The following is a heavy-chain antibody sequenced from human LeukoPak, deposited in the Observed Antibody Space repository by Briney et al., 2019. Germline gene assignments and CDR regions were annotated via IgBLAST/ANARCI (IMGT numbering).Heavy chain of an antibody. V-gene: IGHV5-51*01. Sequence: GESLKISCKASGYRFTTDYIGWVRQMPGKGLEWMGIIYPDDSETNYSPSFQGQVTISADKSISTAYLQWSSLKASDTAMYYCAKIDRQYCSRSSCYALDYWGQGTQVTVSS. D-gene: IGHD2-2*01. CDR2: IYPDDSET. CDR1: GYRFTTDY. CDR3: AKIDRQYCSRSSCYALDY. J-gene: IGHJ4*02.